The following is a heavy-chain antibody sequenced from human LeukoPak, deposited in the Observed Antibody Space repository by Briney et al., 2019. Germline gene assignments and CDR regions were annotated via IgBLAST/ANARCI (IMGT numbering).Heavy chain of an antibody. V-gene: IGHV2-70*17. CDR3: ARTHSSTYHFDF. CDR1: GFSLSTSGMC. Sequence: RESGPALVKPTQTLTLTCSFSGFSLSTSGMCVSWIRQPPGKALEWLARIDWDDDKFYSTSLKTRLTISKDTSKHQVVLTMTSMDPVDTATYYCARTHSSTYHFDFWGQGTLVTVSS. D-gene: IGHD2/OR15-2a*01. J-gene: IGHJ4*02. CDR2: IDWDDDK.